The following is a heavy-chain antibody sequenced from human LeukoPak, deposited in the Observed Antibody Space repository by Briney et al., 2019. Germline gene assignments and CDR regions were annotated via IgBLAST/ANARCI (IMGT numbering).Heavy chain of an antibody. Sequence: GGSLRLSCAASGFTFSSFAMSWVRQAPGKGLEWVSTISGLGDNTYYADSVKGRFTISRDNSKNTLYLQMNSLRAEDTAVCFCARDLTDSGYEHLYYYYYGMDVWGQGTTVTVSS. CDR3: ARDLTDSGYEHLYYYYYGMDV. CDR2: ISGLGDNT. J-gene: IGHJ6*02. D-gene: IGHD5-12*01. V-gene: IGHV3-23*01. CDR1: GFTFSSFA.